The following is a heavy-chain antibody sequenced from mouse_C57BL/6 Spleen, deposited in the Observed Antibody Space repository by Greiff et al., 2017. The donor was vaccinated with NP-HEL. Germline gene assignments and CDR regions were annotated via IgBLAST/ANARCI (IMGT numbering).Heavy chain of an antibody. CDR1: GYTFTSYW. Sequence: VKLQQPGAELVKPGASVKLSCKASGYTFTSYWMHWVKQRPGQGLEWIGMIHPNSGSTNYNEKFKSKATLTVDKSSSTAYMQLSSLTSEDSAVYYCARDGLRYAMDYWGQGTSVTVSS. CDR3: ARDGLRYAMDY. J-gene: IGHJ4*01. CDR2: IHPNSGST. D-gene: IGHD1-1*01. V-gene: IGHV1-64*01.